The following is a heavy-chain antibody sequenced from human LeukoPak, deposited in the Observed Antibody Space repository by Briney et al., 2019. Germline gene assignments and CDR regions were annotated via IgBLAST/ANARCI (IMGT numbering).Heavy chain of an antibody. CDR2: IYYSGST. CDR3: ARSVGGDFFDH. D-gene: IGHD3-16*01. V-gene: IGHV4-59*08. Sequence: SETLSLTCTVSGGSLTNYYWSWIRQPPGKGLDWIGHIYYSGSTNYNPSLKSRVAISVDTSSNQFSLKLSSMTASDTAMYYCARSVGGDFFDHWGQGTLVTVSS. CDR1: GGSLTNYY. J-gene: IGHJ4*02.